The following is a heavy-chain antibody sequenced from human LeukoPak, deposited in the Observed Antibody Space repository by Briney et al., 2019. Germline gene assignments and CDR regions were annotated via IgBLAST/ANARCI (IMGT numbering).Heavy chain of an antibody. J-gene: IGHJ4*02. Sequence: GGSLRLSCAASGFTFSSYEMNWVRQAPGKGLEWVSYISSSGSTIYYADSVKGRFTISSDNAKNSLYLQMNSLRAEDTAVYYCARDGGYDADDYWGQGTLVTVSS. CDR3: ARDGGYDADDY. D-gene: IGHD5-12*01. CDR2: ISSSGSTI. V-gene: IGHV3-48*03. CDR1: GFTFSSYE.